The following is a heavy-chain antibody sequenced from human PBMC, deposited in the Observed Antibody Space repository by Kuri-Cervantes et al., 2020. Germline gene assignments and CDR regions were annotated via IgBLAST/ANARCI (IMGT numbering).Heavy chain of an antibody. D-gene: IGHD2-2*01. CDR1: GYTFTSYG. CDR3: ARIGYCSSTSCYDY. Sequence: ASVKVSCKASGYTFTSYGISWVRQAPGQGLEWMGWISAYNGNTNYAQKLQGRVTMTTDTSTSTAYMGLRSLRSDDTAVYYCARIGYCSSTSCYDYWGQGTLVTVSS. J-gene: IGHJ4*02. CDR2: ISAYNGNT. V-gene: IGHV1-18*01.